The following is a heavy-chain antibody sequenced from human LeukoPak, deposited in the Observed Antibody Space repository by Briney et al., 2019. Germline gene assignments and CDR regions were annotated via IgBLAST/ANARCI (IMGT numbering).Heavy chain of an antibody. Sequence: ASVKVSCKASGYTFTSYGIYWVRQAPGQGLEWMGWISAYNGNTNYAQKLQGRVTMTTDTSTSTAYMELRSLGSDDTAVYYCARGETSIYYYYMDVWGKGTTVTVSS. CDR2: ISAYNGNT. V-gene: IGHV1-18*01. J-gene: IGHJ6*03. D-gene: IGHD2/OR15-2a*01. CDR3: ARGETSIYYYYMDV. CDR1: GYTFTSYG.